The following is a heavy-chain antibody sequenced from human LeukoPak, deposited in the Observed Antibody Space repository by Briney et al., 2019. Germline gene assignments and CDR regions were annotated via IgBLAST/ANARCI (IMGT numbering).Heavy chain of an antibody. CDR1: GFTFSSYA. D-gene: IGHD6-19*01. J-gene: IGHJ4*02. Sequence: GSLRLSCAASGFTFSSYAMHWVRQAPGKGLEWVALMSFDGSNKYYADSVKGRFTISRDNSKNTLYLQMNSLRPEDTAVYYCAGDSIRGGWYGGVDYWGQGTLVTVSS. CDR3: AGDSIRGGWYGGVDY. V-gene: IGHV3-30-3*01. CDR2: MSFDGSNK.